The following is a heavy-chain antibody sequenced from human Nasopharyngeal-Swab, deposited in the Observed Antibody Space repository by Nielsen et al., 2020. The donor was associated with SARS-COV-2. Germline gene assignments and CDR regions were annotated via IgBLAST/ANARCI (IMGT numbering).Heavy chain of an antibody. CDR1: GGSFSGYY. CDR3: ARKFYYYYYYMDV. Sequence: SETLSLTCAVYGGSFSGYYWSWIRQPPGKGLEWIGEINHSGSTNYNPSLKSRVTVSVDTSKNQFSLKLSSVTAADTAVYYCARKFYYYYYYMDVWGKGTTVTVSS. CDR2: INHSGST. V-gene: IGHV4-34*01. J-gene: IGHJ6*03.